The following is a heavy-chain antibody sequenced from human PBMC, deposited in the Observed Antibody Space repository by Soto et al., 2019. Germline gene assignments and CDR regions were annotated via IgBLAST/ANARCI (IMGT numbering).Heavy chain of an antibody. V-gene: IGHV1-18*01. CDR3: ARSGSSWNLREFDY. Sequence: ASVKVSCKASDCTFTGYGIIWVRQAPGQGLEWIGWISVYNGNTNYAQKFRGRVTMTTDISTTTAYMEMRSLRSDDTAVYYCARSGSSWNLREFDYWGQGTLVTVSS. CDR2: ISVYNGNT. CDR1: DCTFTGYG. D-gene: IGHD6-13*01. J-gene: IGHJ4*02.